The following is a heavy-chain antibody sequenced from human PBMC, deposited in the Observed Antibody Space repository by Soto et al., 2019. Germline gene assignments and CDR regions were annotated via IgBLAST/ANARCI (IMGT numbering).Heavy chain of an antibody. CDR2: IYYSGST. J-gene: IGHJ6*02. CDR3: ARVGAIYGIGSEIDV. D-gene: IGHD2-15*01. V-gene: IGHV4-30-4*01. Sequence: QVQLKESGPGLVKPSQSLSLTCTVSGGSISSGDYYWSWIRQPPGKGLEWIWYIYYSGSTYYNPSLKNRVTISEDTSKNQYTLQLSYMTAEDTSVYYCARVGAIYGIGSEIDVWGQVTTVTVSS. CDR1: GGSISSGDYY.